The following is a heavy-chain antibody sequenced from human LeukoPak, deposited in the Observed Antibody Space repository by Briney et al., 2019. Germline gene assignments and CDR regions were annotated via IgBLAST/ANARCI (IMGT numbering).Heavy chain of an antibody. CDR3: ARDISYSSLDY. J-gene: IGHJ4*02. V-gene: IGHV4-4*07. CDR1: GGSISSYY. CDR2: IYTSGST. D-gene: IGHD6-13*01. Sequence: SQTLSLTCTVSGGSISSYYWSWIRQPAGKGLEWIGRIYTSGSTNYNPSLKSRVAMSVDTSKNQFSLKLSSVTAADTAAYYCARDISYSSLDYWGQGTLVTVSS.